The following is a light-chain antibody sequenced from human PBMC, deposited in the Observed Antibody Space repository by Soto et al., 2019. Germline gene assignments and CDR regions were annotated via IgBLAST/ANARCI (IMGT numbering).Light chain of an antibody. CDR1: QNINTF. V-gene: IGKV3-11*01. CDR2: DTS. J-gene: IGKJ2*01. CDR3: QQRSIWPQT. Sequence: EVVLTQSPATLSLSPGEGATLSCRASQNINTFLGWYQQKPGRSPRLLIYDTSQRAAGIPTRFSGSGSGTNFTLAISSLDPEDFAVYYCQQRSIWPQTFGQGTKLEIK.